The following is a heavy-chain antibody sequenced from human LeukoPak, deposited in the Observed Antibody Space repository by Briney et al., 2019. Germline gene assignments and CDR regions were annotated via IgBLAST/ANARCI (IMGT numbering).Heavy chain of an antibody. Sequence: GGSLRLSCAASGFTFSDYYMSWIRQAPGKGLEWVSYISSSSNTIYYADSVKGRFTISRDNAKNSLYLQMNSLRAEDTAVYYCARVGIQLCVDYWGQGTLVTVSS. J-gene: IGHJ4*02. D-gene: IGHD5-18*01. CDR1: GFTFSDYY. CDR2: ISSSSNTI. CDR3: ARVGIQLCVDY. V-gene: IGHV3-11*04.